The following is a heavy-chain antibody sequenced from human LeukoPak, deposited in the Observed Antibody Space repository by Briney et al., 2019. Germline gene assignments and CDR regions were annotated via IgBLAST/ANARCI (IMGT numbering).Heavy chain of an antibody. D-gene: IGHD1-26*01. J-gene: IGHJ3*02. CDR1: GFTFSSYS. CDR3: ARDACLVGACGYAFDI. CDR2: ISSSSSTL. Sequence: PGGSLRLSXAASGFTFSSYSMNWVRQAPGKGLEWVSYISSSSSTLYYADSVKGRFTISRDNAKNSLYLQMNSLRAEDTAVYYCARDACLVGACGYAFDIWGQGTMVTVSS. V-gene: IGHV3-48*01.